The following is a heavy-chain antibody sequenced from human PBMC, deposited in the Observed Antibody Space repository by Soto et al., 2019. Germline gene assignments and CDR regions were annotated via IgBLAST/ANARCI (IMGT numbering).Heavy chain of an antibody. CDR2: TRNKADSYTT. D-gene: IGHD2-2*02. J-gene: IGHJ6*02. Sequence: GSLRLSCAASGFTFSDHYMDWVRQAPGKGLEWVGRTRNKADSYTTEYAASVKGRFTISRDDSKNSLYLQMNSLKTEDTAVYYCARLRSGYCSSTSCYRYYYYGMDVWGQGTTVTVSS. CDR3: ARLRSGYCSSTSCYRYYYYGMDV. V-gene: IGHV3-72*01. CDR1: GFTFSDHY.